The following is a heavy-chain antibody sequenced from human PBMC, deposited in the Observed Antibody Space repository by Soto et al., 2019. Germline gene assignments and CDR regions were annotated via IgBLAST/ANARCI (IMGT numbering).Heavy chain of an antibody. CDR2: INTDGSLT. CDR1: GFSFSSNW. J-gene: IGHJ4*02. D-gene: IGHD2-21*01. V-gene: IGHV3-74*01. Sequence: EVQLVESGGGFVQPGGSLRLSCAASGFSFSSNWMHWVRRVPGRGLVWVSRINTDGSLTDYVDSVKGRFTMSRDNARNALYLKMNSLRVEDTAVYYCARDGEGFWGQGTLVTVSS. CDR3: ARDGEGF.